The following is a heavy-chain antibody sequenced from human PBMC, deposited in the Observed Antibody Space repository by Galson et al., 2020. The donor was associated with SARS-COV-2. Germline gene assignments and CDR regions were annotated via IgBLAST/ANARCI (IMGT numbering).Heavy chain of an antibody. J-gene: IGHJ4*02. V-gene: IGHV3-11*03. CDR1: GLIFSDYY. CDR3: AGSHKNFWYNFDN. Sequence: GGSLRLSCTASGLIFSDYYITWIRQAPGKGLEWISYISPSSDYTNYADSVRGRFTISRDNTKTSLFLHMESLRAEDTAVYYCAGSHKNFWYNFDNWGQGALVTVSS. D-gene: IGHD6-13*01. CDR2: ISPSSDYT.